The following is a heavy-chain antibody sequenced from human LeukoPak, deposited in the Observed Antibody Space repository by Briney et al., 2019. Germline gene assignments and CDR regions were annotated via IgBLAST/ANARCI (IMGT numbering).Heavy chain of an antibody. V-gene: IGHV4-59*11. CDR2: IYYSGST. CDR1: GGSISSHY. D-gene: IGHD1-1*01. CDR3: ARLHNYILTTGMTNWFDP. Sequence: SETLSLTCTVSGGSISSHYWSWIRQPPGKGLEWIGYIYYSGSTNYNPSLKSRVTISVDTSKNQFSLKLSSVTAADTAVYYCARLHNYILTTGMTNWFDPWGQGTLVTVSS. J-gene: IGHJ5*02.